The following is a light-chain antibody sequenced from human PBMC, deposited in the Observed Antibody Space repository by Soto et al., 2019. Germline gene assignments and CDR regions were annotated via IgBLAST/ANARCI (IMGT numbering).Light chain of an antibody. J-gene: IGKJ3*01. Sequence: EIVLTQSPGTLSLSPGERATLSCRASQSVSSNNLAWYQQRPGQAPRVVIYGASTRATGIPERFSGSGSGTDFTLTISRLEPEDFAVYYCQHYGRSPCTVGPGTKVDSK. CDR2: GAS. CDR3: QHYGRSPCT. CDR1: QSVSSNN. V-gene: IGKV3-20*01.